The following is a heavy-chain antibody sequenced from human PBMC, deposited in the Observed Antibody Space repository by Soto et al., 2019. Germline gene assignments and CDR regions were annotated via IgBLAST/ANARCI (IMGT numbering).Heavy chain of an antibody. CDR1: GGPIXXXXXX. CDR2: IYSIGST. Sequence: QVQLQESGPGLVKPSQTLSLTCTVSGGPIXXXXXXXNWTRQPPGKGLEWIGYIYSIGSTYYNPXXXXXXXXXXXXXXXXXXXXXXXXXXAXTXXXXXARSVFPWGQGTLVTVSS. CDR3: ARSVFP. V-gene: IGHV4-30-4*08. J-gene: IGHJ5*02.